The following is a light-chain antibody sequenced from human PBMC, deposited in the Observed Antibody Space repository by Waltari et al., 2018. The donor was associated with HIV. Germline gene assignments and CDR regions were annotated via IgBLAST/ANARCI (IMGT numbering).Light chain of an antibody. CDR2: EAS. Sequence: EIMMMQSPATLSVSPGERATLSCRASQSVRSNIAWFQQKPGQAPRLLIYEASTRVTGIPARFSGSGSGTEFILTITSLQSEDFAVYYCQQYKNWPPNYTFGQGTRLEIK. J-gene: IGKJ2*01. CDR3: QQYKNWPPNYT. V-gene: IGKV3-15*01. CDR1: QSVRSN.